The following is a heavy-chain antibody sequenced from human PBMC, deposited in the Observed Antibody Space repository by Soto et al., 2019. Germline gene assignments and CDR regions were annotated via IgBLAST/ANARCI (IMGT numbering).Heavy chain of an antibody. CDR1: GFTYSIYA. CDR2: ISGSGGET. J-gene: IGHJ4*02. D-gene: IGHD5-12*01. V-gene: IGHV3-23*01. CDR3: AKEIAVAVATPPEY. Sequence: EVQLLQSGGGLVQPGGSLRLSCTASGFTYSIYAVAWVRQAPGKGLEWVSAISGSGGETYYADSVKGRFTISRDNSKNTVYLQMTNLRAEDTAVYYCAKEIAVAVATPPEYWGQGTLVTVSS.